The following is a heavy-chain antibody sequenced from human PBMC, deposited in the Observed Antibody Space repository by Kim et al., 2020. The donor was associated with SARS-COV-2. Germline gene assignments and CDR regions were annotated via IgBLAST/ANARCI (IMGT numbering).Heavy chain of an antibody. CDR3: ATRFTGPPKGHSYGYAYYHGLDV. CDR1: GVKYDDHA. Sequence: GGSLRLSCAASGVKYDDHAIHWVRQAPGKGLEWVASISWNSGTRDYAGPVKGRFSISRDDAKKTVYLQMNSLRAEDTALYYCATRFTGPPKGHSYGYAYYHGLDVWGHGTTVTVSS. V-gene: IGHV3-9*01. CDR2: ISWNSGTR. J-gene: IGHJ6*02. D-gene: IGHD3-16*01.